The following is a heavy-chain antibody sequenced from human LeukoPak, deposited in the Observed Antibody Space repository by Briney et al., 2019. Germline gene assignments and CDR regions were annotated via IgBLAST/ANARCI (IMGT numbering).Heavy chain of an antibody. D-gene: IGHD3-22*01. CDR1: GYTFTSYG. V-gene: IGHV1-18*01. Sequence: ASVKVSCKASGYTFTSYGISWVRQAPGQGLEWMGWISAYNGNTNYAQKLQGRVTMTTDTSTSTAYMELRSLRSDDTAVYYCARASPVLTMMVVVPDIWGQGTMVTVSS. J-gene: IGHJ3*02. CDR2: ISAYNGNT. CDR3: ARASPVLTMMVVVPDI.